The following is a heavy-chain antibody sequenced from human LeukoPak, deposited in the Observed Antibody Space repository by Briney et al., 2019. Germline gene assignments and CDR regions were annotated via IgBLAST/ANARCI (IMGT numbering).Heavy chain of an antibody. V-gene: IGHV1-69*01. Sequence: SVKVSCTSSGGTFSIYAISWVRQAPGQGLEWMGGIIPIFGTANYAQKFQGRVTITADESTSTAYMELSSLRSEDTAVYYCARVGYDSSGYYYYWGQGTLVTVSS. CDR1: GGTFSIYA. J-gene: IGHJ4*02. CDR2: IIPIFGTA. D-gene: IGHD3-22*01. CDR3: ARVGYDSSGYYYY.